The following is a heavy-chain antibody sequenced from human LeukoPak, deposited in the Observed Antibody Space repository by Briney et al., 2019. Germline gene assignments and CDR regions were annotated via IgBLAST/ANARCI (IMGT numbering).Heavy chain of an antibody. CDR3: TRGGTTLDY. CDR1: GFTFSSYA. D-gene: IGHD1-7*01. J-gene: IGHJ4*02. CDR2: ISGSGGST. Sequence: GGSLRLSCAASGFTFSSYAMTWVRQAPGKGLEWVSAISGSGGSTYYADSVKGRFTISRDNAKNTLYLQMNSLRAEDTAVYYCTRGGTTLDYWGQGTLVTVSS. V-gene: IGHV3-23*01.